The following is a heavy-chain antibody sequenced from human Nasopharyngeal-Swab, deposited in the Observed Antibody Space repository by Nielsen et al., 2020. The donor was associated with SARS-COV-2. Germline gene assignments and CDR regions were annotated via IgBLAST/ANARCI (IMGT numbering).Heavy chain of an antibody. CDR3: AKDFGFSELLHPVGY. Sequence: GGSLRLSCAASGFTFSSYGMHWVRQAPGKGLEWVAVISYDGSNKYYADSVKGRFTISRDNSKNTLYLQMNSLRAEDTAVYYCAKDFGFSELLHPVGYWGQGTLVTVSS. D-gene: IGHD3-10*01. CDR1: GFTFSSYG. CDR2: ISYDGSNK. V-gene: IGHV3-30*18. J-gene: IGHJ4*02.